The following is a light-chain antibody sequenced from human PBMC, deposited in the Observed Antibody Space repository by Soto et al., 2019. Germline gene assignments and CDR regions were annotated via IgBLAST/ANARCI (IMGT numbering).Light chain of an antibody. J-gene: IGKJ3*01. Sequence: DIVMTQSPLSLPVTPGEPASISCRSSQSLLHSNGYNYLDWYLQKPGQSPQLLIYLGSNRASGVPHRFSGSGSGPDVTLIFGRMDADDFGVYYCLGALQPPFAFGPGKKVVIK. CDR1: QSLLHSNGYNY. CDR3: LGALQPPFA. CDR2: LGS. V-gene: IGKV2-28*01.